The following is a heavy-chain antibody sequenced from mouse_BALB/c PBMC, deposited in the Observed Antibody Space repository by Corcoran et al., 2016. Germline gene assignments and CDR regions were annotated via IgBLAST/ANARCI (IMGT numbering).Heavy chain of an antibody. Sequence: ELHLQKSGAERVKPGAAVKMSCKASVYTFTSYVMHWVKQKPGHGIEWIGYINPYNDGTKYNEKFKGKATLTSDKSSSTAYMELSSLTSEDSAVYYCARRDLDYWGQGTTLTVSS. CDR1: VYTFTSYV. CDR2: INPYNDGT. J-gene: IGHJ2*01. V-gene: IGHV1S136*01. CDR3: ARRDLDY.